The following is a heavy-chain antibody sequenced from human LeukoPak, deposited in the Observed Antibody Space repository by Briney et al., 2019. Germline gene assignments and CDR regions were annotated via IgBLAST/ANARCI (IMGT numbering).Heavy chain of an antibody. V-gene: IGHV4-59*01. D-gene: IGHD3-16*01. CDR3: ARARVLSYACAVDGSYISDWLLHL. Sequence: SETLSLTCVVPGAPITMNNWSWVRQPPGKGLEWIGYIYDTGNTNYNPSLRSRVTISVGTSKDQFSLRLSSVTAADTEVYYCARARVLSYACAVDGSYISDWLLHLWGRGTLVTVSS. J-gene: IGHJ2*01. CDR2: IYDTGNT. CDR1: GAPITMNN.